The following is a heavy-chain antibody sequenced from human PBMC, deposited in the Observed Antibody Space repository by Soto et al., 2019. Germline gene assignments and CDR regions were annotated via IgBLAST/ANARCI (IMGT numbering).Heavy chain of an antibody. D-gene: IGHD2-21*02. CDR2: INSDGSNT. J-gene: IGHJ3*01. CDR3: VRRFGGNSASAFDV. CDR1: GFSFSGRW. Sequence: EVQLVESGGVLVQPGGSLRLSCAASGFSFSGRWMHWVRQAPGKGLVWVSRINSDGSNTNYADSVKGRFTISRDNAKNPLYLQMNSQRAEDTAVYYCVRRFGGNSASAFDVWGQGTLVTVSS. V-gene: IGHV3-74*01.